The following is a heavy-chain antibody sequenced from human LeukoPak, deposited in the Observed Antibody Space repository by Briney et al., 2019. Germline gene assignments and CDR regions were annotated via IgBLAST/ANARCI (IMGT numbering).Heavy chain of an antibody. J-gene: IGHJ6*03. CDR1: GGSISSYY. V-gene: IGHV4-59*01. CDR2: IYYSGSA. CDR3: ARVLAGAGNYYYYYIDV. D-gene: IGHD6-19*01. Sequence: SETLSLTCTVSGGSISSYYWSWIRQPPGKGLEWSGYIYYSGSANYNPSLKSRVTISVDTSKNQFSLKLSSVTASDQAVHSRARVLAGAGNYYYYYIDVWGKGTTVTVSS.